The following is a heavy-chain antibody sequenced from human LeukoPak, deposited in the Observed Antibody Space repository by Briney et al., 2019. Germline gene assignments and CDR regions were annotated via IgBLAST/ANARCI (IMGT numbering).Heavy chain of an antibody. D-gene: IGHD2-2*01. Sequence: GGSLRLSCAASGFTFSSYAMSWVRQAPGKGLEWVSGISGSGGSTYYADSVKGRFTISRDNSKNTLYLQMNSLRAEDTAVYYCARQDVVPAGSLDYWGQGTLVTVSS. CDR3: ARQDVVPAGSLDY. CDR1: GFTFSSYA. CDR2: ISGSGGST. V-gene: IGHV3-23*01. J-gene: IGHJ4*02.